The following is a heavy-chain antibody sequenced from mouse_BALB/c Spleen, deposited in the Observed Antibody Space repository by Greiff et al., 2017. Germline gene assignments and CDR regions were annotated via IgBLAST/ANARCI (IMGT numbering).Heavy chain of an antibody. J-gene: IGHJ4*01. D-gene: IGHD1-3*01. CDR3: ARDNYPYYAMDD. Sequence: EVKLQESGGGLVQPGGSRKLSCAASGFTFSSFGMHWVRQAPEKGLEWVAYISSGSSTIYYADTVKGRFTISRDNPKNTLFLQMTSLRSEDTAMYYCARDNYPYYAMDDWGQGTSVTVSS. CDR2: ISSGSSTI. CDR1: GFTFSSFG. V-gene: IGHV5-17*02.